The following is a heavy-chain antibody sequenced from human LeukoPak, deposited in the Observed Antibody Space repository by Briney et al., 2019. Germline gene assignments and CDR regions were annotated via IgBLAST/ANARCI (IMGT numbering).Heavy chain of an antibody. D-gene: IGHD3-10*01. J-gene: IGHJ6*02. CDR2: LAAASGTR. CDR3: ARDHYGSGRYGMDV. CDR1: GFLFSTYT. Sequence: GGSLRLSCAASGFLFSTYTVNWVRQAPGQGLEWVAALAAASGTRYYANSVKGRFTISRDNAKNSLYLHMNSLRADDTAVYYCARDHYGSGRYGMDVWGQGTTVTVSS. V-gene: IGHV3-21*01.